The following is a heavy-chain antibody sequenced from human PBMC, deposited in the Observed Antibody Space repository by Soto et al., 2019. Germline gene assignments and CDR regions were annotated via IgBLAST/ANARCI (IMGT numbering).Heavy chain of an antibody. CDR3: ARAEYLRVGELALDP. V-gene: IGHV1-69*12. D-gene: IGHD3-16*01. CDR2: IIPIFGTA. J-gene: IGHJ5*02. CDR1: GGTFSSYA. Sequence: QVQLVQSGAEVKKPGSSVKVSCKASGGTFSSYAISWVRQAPGQGLEWMGGIIPIFGTANYAQKFQGRVTIXEDXSXTTAYMELSSLRSEDTAVYYCARAEYLRVGELALDPWGQGTLVTVSS.